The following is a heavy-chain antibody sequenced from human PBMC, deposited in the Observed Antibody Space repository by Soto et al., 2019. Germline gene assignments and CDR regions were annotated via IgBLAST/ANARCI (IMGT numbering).Heavy chain of an antibody. V-gene: IGHV4-34*01. Sequence: QVQLQQWGAGLLKPSETLSLTCAVYGGSFSGYYWSWIRQPPGKGLEWIGEINHSGSTNYNPSLKSRVTISVDTSKNQFSLKLSSVTAADTAVYYCARGTLRYCSSTSCFRPFDPWGQGTLVTVSS. J-gene: IGHJ5*02. CDR3: ARGTLRYCSSTSCFRPFDP. CDR1: GGSFSGYY. CDR2: INHSGST. D-gene: IGHD2-2*01.